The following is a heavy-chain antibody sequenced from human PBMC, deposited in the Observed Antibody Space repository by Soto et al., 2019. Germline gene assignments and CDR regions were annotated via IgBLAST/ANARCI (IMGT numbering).Heavy chain of an antibody. Sequence: SETLSLTCTVSGGSISSYYWSWIRQPPGKGLEWIGYIYYSGSTNYNASLKRRVTISVDTSKNQFSLKLGSVTAADTAVYYCARRWGRTFDYWGKGTLVTASS. CDR1: GGSISSYY. CDR2: IYYSGST. V-gene: IGHV4-59*08. CDR3: ARRWGRTFDY. D-gene: IGHD3-16*01. J-gene: IGHJ4*02.